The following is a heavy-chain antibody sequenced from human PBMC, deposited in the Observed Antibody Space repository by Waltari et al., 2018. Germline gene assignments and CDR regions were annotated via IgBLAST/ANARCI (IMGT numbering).Heavy chain of an antibody. J-gene: IGHJ4*02. CDR1: MGA. CDR3: ARGWYGWDY. Sequence: MGAWNWIRQSPSRGLEWLGRTYYRSKWYNDYAVSVKSRITINPDTSKNQFSLQLNSVTPEDTAVYYCARGWYGWDYWGQGTVVTVSS. CDR2: TYYRSKWYN. D-gene: IGHD2-15*01. V-gene: IGHV6-1*01.